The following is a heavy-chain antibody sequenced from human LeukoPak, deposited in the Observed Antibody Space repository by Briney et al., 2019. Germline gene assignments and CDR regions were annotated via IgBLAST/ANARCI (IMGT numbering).Heavy chain of an antibody. V-gene: IGHV1-3*01. J-gene: IGHJ4*02. Sequence: ASVKVSCKASGYTFTSYAKHWVRQAPGQRLEWMGCINAGNGNTKYPQKFQGRVTITRDTSASTAYMELSSLRSEDTAVYYCARDLERIVVVSLPSDYWGQGTLVTVSS. CDR1: GYTFTSYA. CDR3: ARDLERIVVVSLPSDY. D-gene: IGHD2-21*01. CDR2: INAGNGNT.